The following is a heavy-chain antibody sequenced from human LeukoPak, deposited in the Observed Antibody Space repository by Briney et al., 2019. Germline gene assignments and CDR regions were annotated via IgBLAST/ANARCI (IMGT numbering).Heavy chain of an antibody. CDR2: IYYSGST. J-gene: IGHJ4*02. CDR1: GGSISSSSYY. V-gene: IGHV4-39*07. CDR3: ARASLFKDYFDY. D-gene: IGHD3-10*02. Sequence: PSETLSLTCTVSGGSISSSSYYWGWIRQPPGKGLEWIGSIYYSGSTNYNPSLKSRVTISVDTSKNQFSLKLSSVTAADTAVYYCARASLFKDYFDYWGQGTLVTVSS.